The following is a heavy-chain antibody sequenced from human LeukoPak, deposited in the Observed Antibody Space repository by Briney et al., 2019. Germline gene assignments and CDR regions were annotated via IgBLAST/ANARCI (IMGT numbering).Heavy chain of an antibody. CDR3: ARDRHDYKGTYYYYMDV. J-gene: IGHJ6*03. CDR2: IYYSGST. CDR1: GGSISSYY. D-gene: IGHD4-11*01. Sequence: SETLPLTCTVSGGSISSYYWSWIRQPPGKGLEWIGYIYYSGSTNYNPSLKSRVTISVDTSKNQFSLKLSSVTAADTAVYYCARDRHDYKGTYYYYMDVWGKGTTVTVSS. V-gene: IGHV4-59*01.